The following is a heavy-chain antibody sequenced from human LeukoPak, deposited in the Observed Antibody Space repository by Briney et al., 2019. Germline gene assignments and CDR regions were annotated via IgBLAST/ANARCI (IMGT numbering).Heavy chain of an antibody. V-gene: IGHV1-2*06. J-gene: IGHJ3*02. Sequence: ASVKVSCKASGYIFTGYYMHWVRQAPGQGLEWMGRINPNSGGTYYAQNFRGRVTMTRDTSITTAYMDLSSLRSDDTAVCYCARWGGAEDAFDIWGQGTMVTVSS. D-gene: IGHD3-10*01. CDR1: GYIFTGYY. CDR2: INPNSGGT. CDR3: ARWGGAEDAFDI.